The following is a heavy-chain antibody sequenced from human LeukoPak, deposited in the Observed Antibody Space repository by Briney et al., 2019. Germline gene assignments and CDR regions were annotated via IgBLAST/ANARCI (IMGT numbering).Heavy chain of an antibody. CDR1: GGSFSGYY. D-gene: IGHD6-13*01. Sequence: PSETLSLTCAVYGGSFSGYYWSWIRQPPGKGLEWIGEINHSGSTNYNPSLKSRVTISVDTSKNQFSLKLSSVTAADTAVYYCARGRGSSSWYGSYYFDYWGQGTLVTVSS. CDR2: INHSGST. J-gene: IGHJ4*02. CDR3: ARGRGSSSWYGSYYFDY. V-gene: IGHV4-34*01.